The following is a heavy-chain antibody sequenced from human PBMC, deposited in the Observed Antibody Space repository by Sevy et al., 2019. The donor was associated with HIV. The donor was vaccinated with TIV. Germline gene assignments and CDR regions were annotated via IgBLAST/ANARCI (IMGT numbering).Heavy chain of an antibody. V-gene: IGHV4-59*01. J-gene: IGHJ6*02. CDR1: GDSISGYY. CDR2: FFYSGST. CDR3: ARGIAAPRGMDV. Sequence: SETLSLTCIVSGDSISGYYWSWIRQPPGKGLEWIGYFFYSGSTNYNPSLKSRVTISVDTTRNQVSLKVRSVTAADTAVYYCARGIAAPRGMDVWGQGTTVTVSS. D-gene: IGHD6-13*01.